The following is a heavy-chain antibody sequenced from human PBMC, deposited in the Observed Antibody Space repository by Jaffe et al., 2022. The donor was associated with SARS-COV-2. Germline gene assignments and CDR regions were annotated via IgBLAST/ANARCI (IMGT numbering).Heavy chain of an antibody. CDR1: GGSISGYF. D-gene: IGHD3-22*01. CDR3: ARGGFNYYDSTLDY. Sequence: QVQLQESGPGLVKPSETLSLTCSVSGGSISGYFCNWIRQPPGKGLEWIGYINDSGYTNYNPTLKSRVSISVDASKNQFSLKLASVTAADAAVYYCARGGFNYYDSTLDYWGQGILVTVSS. J-gene: IGHJ4*02. V-gene: IGHV4-59*12. CDR2: INDSGYT.